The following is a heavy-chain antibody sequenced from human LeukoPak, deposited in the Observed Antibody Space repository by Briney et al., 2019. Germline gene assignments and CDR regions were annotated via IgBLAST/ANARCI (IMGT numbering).Heavy chain of an antibody. CDR3: ATYRLRYNWNDGVDY. CDR1: GGTFSSYA. CDR2: IIPILGIA. V-gene: IGHV1-69*04. D-gene: IGHD1-1*01. J-gene: IGHJ4*02. Sequence: SVKVSCKASGGTFSSYAISWVRQAPGQGLEWMGRIIPILGIANYAQKFQGRVTITADKSTSTAYMELSSLRSEDTAVYYCATYRLRYNWNDGVDYWGQGTLVTVSS.